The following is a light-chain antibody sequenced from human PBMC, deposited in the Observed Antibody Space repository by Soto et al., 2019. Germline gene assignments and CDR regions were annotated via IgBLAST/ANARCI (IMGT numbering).Light chain of an antibody. J-gene: IGKJ5*01. CDR1: QSVSSN. V-gene: IGKV3-15*01. CDR3: QQYDNWPIT. CDR2: GAS. Sequence: EIVMTQSPATLSVSPGERATLSCMASQSVSSNLAWYQQKPGQAPRLLIYGASTRDTGIPARFSGSGSGTEFTLTISSLQSEDFSVFYCQQYDNWPITFGQGTRLEIK.